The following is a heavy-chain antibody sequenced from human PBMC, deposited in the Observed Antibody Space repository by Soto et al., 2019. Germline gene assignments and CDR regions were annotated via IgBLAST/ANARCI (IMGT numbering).Heavy chain of an antibody. V-gene: IGHV3-23*01. Sequence: EVQLLESGGGLVQPGGSLRLSCAASGITFSSYAMNWVRQAPGKGLEWVSVISGRGDSTYYADSVKGRFTISRDNSKNTLYLQMNSLRAEDTAVYYCALLGSGSYFRYWGQGTLVTVSS. CDR1: GITFSSYA. J-gene: IGHJ4*02. CDR2: ISGRGDST. CDR3: ALLGSGSYFRY. D-gene: IGHD1-26*01.